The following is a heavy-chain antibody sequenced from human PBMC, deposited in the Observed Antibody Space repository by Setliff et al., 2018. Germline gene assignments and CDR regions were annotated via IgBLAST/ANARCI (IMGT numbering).Heavy chain of an antibody. CDR3: ARDVYDFRIGLAAP. D-gene: IGHD3-3*01. J-gene: IGHJ5*02. Sequence: PGGSLSLSCRASGFTLSDLWMAWVRHTPGKGLEWVANINQGGGAQFYVDSVQGRFTISRDNAKNSLYLQMNSLRAEDTGVYYCARDVYDFRIGLAAPWGQGTLVTVSS. CDR2: INQGGGAQ. CDR1: GFTLSDLW. V-gene: IGHV3-7*01.